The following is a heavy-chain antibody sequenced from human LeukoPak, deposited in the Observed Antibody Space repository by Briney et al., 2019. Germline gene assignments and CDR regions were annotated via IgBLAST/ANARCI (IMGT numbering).Heavy chain of an antibody. Sequence: PSETLSLTCTVSGGSISTSNYYWGWIRQPPGKGLEWIGEINHSGSTNYNPSLKSRVTISVDTSENQFSLKLSSVTAADTAVYYCARWLQSKKYHYYYYMDVWGKGTTVTVSS. V-gene: IGHV4-39*07. J-gene: IGHJ6*03. D-gene: IGHD5-24*01. CDR3: ARWLQSKKYHYYYYMDV. CDR1: GGSISTSNYY. CDR2: INHSGST.